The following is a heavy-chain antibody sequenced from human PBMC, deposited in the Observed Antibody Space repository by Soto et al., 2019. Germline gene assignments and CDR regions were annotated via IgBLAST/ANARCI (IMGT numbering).Heavy chain of an antibody. D-gene: IGHD3-10*01. CDR2: ISAYNGNT. V-gene: IGHV1-18*01. J-gene: IGHJ4*02. Sequence: GASVKVSCKASGYTFTSYGISWVRQAPGQGLEWMGWISAYNGNTNYAQKLQGRVTMTTDTSTSTAYMELRSLRSDDTAVYYCARHGSGSYYLYYFDYWGQGTLVTVSS. CDR3: ARHGSGSYYLYYFDY. CDR1: GYTFTSYG.